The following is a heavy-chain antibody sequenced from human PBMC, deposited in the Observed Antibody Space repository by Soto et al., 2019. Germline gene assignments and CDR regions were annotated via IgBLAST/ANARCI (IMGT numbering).Heavy chain of an antibody. D-gene: IGHD6-13*01. V-gene: IGHV3-21*01. CDR1: GFTFSSYS. J-gene: IGHJ5*02. CDR3: ARDLYSSRNWFDP. Sequence: PGGSLRLSCAASGFTFSSYSMHWVRQAPGKGLEWVASISSSSSYIYYADSVKGRFTISRDNAKNSLYLQMNSLRAEDTAVYYCARDLYSSRNWFDPWGQGTLVTVSS. CDR2: ISSSSSYI.